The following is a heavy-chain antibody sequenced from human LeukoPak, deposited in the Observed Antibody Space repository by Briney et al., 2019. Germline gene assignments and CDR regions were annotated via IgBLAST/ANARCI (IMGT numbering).Heavy chain of an antibody. CDR2: IYYSGST. CDR1: GGSISSYY. J-gene: IGHJ4*02. Sequence: SETLSLTCTVSGGSISSYYWSWIRQPPGKGLEWLGYIYYSGSTNYNPSLKSRVTISVDTSKNQFSLKLSSVTAADTAVYYCARDARDYYDSSGYEFDYWGQGTLVTVSS. D-gene: IGHD3-22*01. V-gene: IGHV4-59*01. CDR3: ARDARDYYDSSGYEFDY.